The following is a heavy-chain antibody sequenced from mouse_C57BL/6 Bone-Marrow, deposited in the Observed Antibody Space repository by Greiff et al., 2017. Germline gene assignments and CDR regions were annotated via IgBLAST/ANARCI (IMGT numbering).Heavy chain of an antibody. V-gene: IGHV5-12*01. J-gene: IGHJ1*03. Sequence: EVQGVESGGGLVQPGGSLKLSCAASGFTFSDYYMYWVRQTPEKRLEWVAYISNGGGSTYYPDTVKGRFTISRDNAKNTLYLQMSRLKSEDTAMYYCARLGSRYFDVWGTGTTVTVSS. CDR3: ARLGSRYFDV. CDR1: GFTFSDYY. D-gene: IGHD1-1*01. CDR2: ISNGGGST.